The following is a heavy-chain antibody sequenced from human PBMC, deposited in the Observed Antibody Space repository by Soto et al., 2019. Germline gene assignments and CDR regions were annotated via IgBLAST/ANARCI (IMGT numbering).Heavy chain of an antibody. D-gene: IGHD3-3*01. Sequence: PSETLSLTCTVSGDSITSGGYYWSWLRQPPGKGLEWIGYIYHSGGASYNPSLRGRTVISIDTSKNQFSLRLNAVTAADTAVYFCARAPVGLDTISYFDYWGQGKLVTVSS. V-gene: IGHV4-31*03. CDR1: GDSITSGGYY. J-gene: IGHJ4*02. CDR2: IYHSGGA. CDR3: ARAPVGLDTISYFDY.